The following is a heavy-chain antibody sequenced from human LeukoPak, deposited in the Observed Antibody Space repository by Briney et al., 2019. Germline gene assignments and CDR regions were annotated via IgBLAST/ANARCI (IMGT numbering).Heavy chain of an antibody. CDR3: VHPTGEGWFYFPY. J-gene: IGHJ4*02. Sequence: GGSLRLSCAASGFTVTNFAIAWVHQAPGKGLEWVAAIGGDADGTTYPDRVRGRFFLSRDSSKNTLYLQMNVLTVEDTAVYHCVHPTGEGWFYFPYWGQGTPVTVSS. CDR1: GFTVTNFA. V-gene: IGHV3-23*01. D-gene: IGHD7-27*01. CDR2: IGGDADGT.